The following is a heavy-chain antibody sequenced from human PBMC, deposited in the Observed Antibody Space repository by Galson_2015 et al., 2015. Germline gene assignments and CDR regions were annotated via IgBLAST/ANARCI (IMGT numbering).Heavy chain of an antibody. J-gene: IGHJ4*02. D-gene: IGHD5-18*01. Sequence: SLRLSCAASGFTFSSYWMSWVRQAPGKGLEWVANIKQDGSEKYYVDSVKGRFTISRDNAKNSLYLQMNSLRAEDTAVYYCARHLVTSEKHGGPLDHWGQGTLGTVSS. CDR2: IKQDGSEK. CDR3: ARHLVTSEKHGGPLDH. V-gene: IGHV3-7*01. CDR1: GFTFSSYW.